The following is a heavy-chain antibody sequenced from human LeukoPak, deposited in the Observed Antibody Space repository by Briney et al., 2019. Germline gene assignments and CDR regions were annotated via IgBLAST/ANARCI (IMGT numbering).Heavy chain of an antibody. D-gene: IGHD3-22*01. CDR2: IYYSGST. V-gene: IGHV4-31*03. J-gene: IGHJ4*02. Sequence: SETLSLTCTVSGDSINSGGYFWSWNREYPGKGLEWIGYIYYSGSTYYNPSLKSRVTISVDTSKNQFSLKLSSVTAADTAVYYCTRDGPRSSGYPDNWGQGTLVTVSS. CDR3: TRDGPRSSGYPDN. CDR1: GDSINSGGYF.